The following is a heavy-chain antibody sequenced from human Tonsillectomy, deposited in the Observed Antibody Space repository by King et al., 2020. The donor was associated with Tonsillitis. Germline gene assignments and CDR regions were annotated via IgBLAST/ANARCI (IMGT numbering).Heavy chain of an antibody. V-gene: IGHV3-23*03. J-gene: IGHJ4*02. CDR1: GFTFSSYA. CDR2: IYSGGSRT. D-gene: IGHD6-19*01. CDR3: ASRRVSSGWPEYQFDY. Sequence: VQLVESGGGLVQPGGSLRLSCAASGFTFSSYAMSWVRQAPGKGLEWVSGIYSGGSRTYYADSVKGRFTISRDNSKNTLYLQMNSLSAADTAVYYCASRRVSSGWPEYQFDYWGQGTLVTVSS.